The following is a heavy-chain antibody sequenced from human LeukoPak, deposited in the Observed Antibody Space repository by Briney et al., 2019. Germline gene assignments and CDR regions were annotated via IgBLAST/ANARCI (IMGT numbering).Heavy chain of an antibody. Sequence: SETLSLTCTVSGGSISSYYWTWIRQPAGKGLEWIGRIHPSGTTNHNPSLKSRVIMSLDMSNNQFSLKVRSVTAADTAVYYCARETEVPGGRSWDFWGQGTLVTVSS. CDR2: IHPSGTT. CDR1: GGSISSYY. J-gene: IGHJ4*02. V-gene: IGHV4-4*07. D-gene: IGHD6-19*01. CDR3: ARETEVPGGRSWDF.